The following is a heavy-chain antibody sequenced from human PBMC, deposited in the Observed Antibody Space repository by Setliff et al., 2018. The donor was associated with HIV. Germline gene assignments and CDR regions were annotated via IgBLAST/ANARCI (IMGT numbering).Heavy chain of an antibody. V-gene: IGHV4-39*07. CDR1: GGSISSGYYY. CDR2: IYHTGQT. CDR3: ARAREGWKPFAFDY. D-gene: IGHD1-1*01. J-gene: IGHJ4*02. Sequence: PSETLSLTCTVSGGSISSGYYYWGWIRQPPGKGLEWIGSIYHTGQTYDNPSLKSRVTMSLDTSKNQFSLNLNSVTAADAAVYFCARAREGWKPFAFDYWGQGTLVTVSS.